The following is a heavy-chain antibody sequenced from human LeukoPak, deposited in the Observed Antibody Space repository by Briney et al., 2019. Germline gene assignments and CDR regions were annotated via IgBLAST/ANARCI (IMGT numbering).Heavy chain of an antibody. CDR2: IYHSGST. CDR1: GGSISSSSYY. Sequence: SETLSLTCTVSGGSISSSSYYWGWIRQPPGKGLEWIGYIYHSGSTYYNPSLKSRVTISVDRSKNQFSLKLSSVTAADTAVYYCARDRRSMVRGVIRLWDAFDIWGQGTMVTVSS. D-gene: IGHD3-10*01. CDR3: ARDRRSMVRGVIRLWDAFDI. J-gene: IGHJ3*02. V-gene: IGHV4-30-2*01.